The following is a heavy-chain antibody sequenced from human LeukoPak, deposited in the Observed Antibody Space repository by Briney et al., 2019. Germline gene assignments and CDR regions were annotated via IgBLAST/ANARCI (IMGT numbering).Heavy chain of an antibody. D-gene: IGHD2-2*01. CDR2: IRYDGSNK. CDR1: GFTFSSYG. Sequence: GGSLRLSCAASGFTFSSYGMHWVRQAPGKGLEWVAFIRYDGSNKYYADSVKGRFTISRDNSKNTLYLQMNSLRAEDTAVYYCAKAGCSSTGCYDLNWFDPWGQGTLVTVSS. J-gene: IGHJ5*02. V-gene: IGHV3-30*02. CDR3: AKAGCSSTGCYDLNWFDP.